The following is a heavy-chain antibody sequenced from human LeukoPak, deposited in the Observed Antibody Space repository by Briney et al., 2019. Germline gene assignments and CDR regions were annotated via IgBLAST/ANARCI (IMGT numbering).Heavy chain of an antibody. D-gene: IGHD2-2*01. Sequence: PSETLSLTCAVYGVSFSGYYWSWIRQPPGKGLEWVGEINHSGSTNYNPSLKSRVTISVDTSKNQFSLKLSSVTAADTAVYYCASRSNKLKIVPAAPDGSGSGAFDIWGQGTMVTVSS. CDR3: ASRSNKLKIVPAAPDGSGSGAFDI. V-gene: IGHV4-34*01. J-gene: IGHJ3*02. CDR2: INHSGST. CDR1: GVSFSGYY.